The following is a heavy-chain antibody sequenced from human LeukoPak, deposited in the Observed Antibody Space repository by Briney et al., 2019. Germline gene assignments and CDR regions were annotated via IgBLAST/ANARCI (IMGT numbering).Heavy chain of an antibody. J-gene: IGHJ4*02. CDR2: ISGSGGST. CDR1: GITLSNYG. V-gene: IGHV3-23*01. Sequence: GGSLRLSCAVSGITLSNYGMSWVRQAPGKGLEWVAGISGSGGSTNYADSVKGRFTISRDSPKNTLYLQMNSLTVEDMAVYFCAKRGVVIRVILVGFHKEAYYFDSWGQGALVTVSS. D-gene: IGHD3-22*01. CDR3: AKRGVVIRVILVGFHKEAYYFDS.